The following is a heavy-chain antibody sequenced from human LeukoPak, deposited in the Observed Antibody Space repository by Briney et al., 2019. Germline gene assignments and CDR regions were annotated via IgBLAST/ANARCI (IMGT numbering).Heavy chain of an antibody. D-gene: IGHD4-17*01. J-gene: IGHJ6*04. CDR3: TKYHYGDLSYYYYYGMDV. CDR2: ISYDGSNK. V-gene: IGHV3-30-3*01. Sequence: GGSLRLSCAASGFTFSSYAMHWVRQAPGKGLEWVAVISYDGSNKYYADSVKGRFTISRDNSKNTLYLQMNSLRAEDTAVYYCTKYHYGDLSYYYYYGMDVWGKGTTVTVSS. CDR1: GFTFSSYA.